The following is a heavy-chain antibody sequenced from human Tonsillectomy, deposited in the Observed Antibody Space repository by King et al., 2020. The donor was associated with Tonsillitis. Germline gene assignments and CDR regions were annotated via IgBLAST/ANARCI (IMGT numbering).Heavy chain of an antibody. D-gene: IGHD6-19*01. J-gene: IGHJ5*02. CDR3: AREQWLDWFDP. Sequence: VQLVESGGGVVQPGRSLRLSCAASGFTFSSYAMHWVRQAPGKGLEWVAVISYDGRNKYYAESVKGRFTIARDNSKNTLYLQMNSLRAEDTAVYYCAREQWLDWFDPWGQGTLVTVSS. CDR2: ISYDGRNK. V-gene: IGHV3-30*01. CDR1: GFTFSSYA.